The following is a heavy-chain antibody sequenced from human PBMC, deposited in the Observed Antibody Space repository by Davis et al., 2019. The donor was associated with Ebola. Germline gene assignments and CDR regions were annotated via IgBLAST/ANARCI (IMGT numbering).Heavy chain of an antibody. J-gene: IGHJ4*02. CDR1: GGTFSSYA. D-gene: IGHD4-11*01. CDR2: IIPILGIA. Sequence: SVKVSCKASGGTFSSYAISWVRQAPGQGLEWMGRIIPILGIANYAQKFQGRVTITADKSTSTAYMELSSLRSEDTAVYYCARGNSNYDDFDYWGQGTLVTVSS. CDR3: ARGNSNYDDFDY. V-gene: IGHV1-69*04.